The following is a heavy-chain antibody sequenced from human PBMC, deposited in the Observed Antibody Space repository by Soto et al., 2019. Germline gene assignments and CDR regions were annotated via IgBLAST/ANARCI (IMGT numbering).Heavy chain of an antibody. CDR3: VKDRANSGWQTFDY. CDR2: ITWNSHTV. D-gene: IGHD5-12*01. CDR1: GFNLDEYA. V-gene: IGHV3-9*01. Sequence: EVQLVESGGGLVQPGRSLRLSCAASGFNLDEYAMHWVRQVPGRGPEWVSGITWNSHTVGYADSVKGRFTISRDNVKNFLYLEMNSLRVEDTAFYYCVKDRANSGWQTFDYWGQGALVTVSS. J-gene: IGHJ4*02.